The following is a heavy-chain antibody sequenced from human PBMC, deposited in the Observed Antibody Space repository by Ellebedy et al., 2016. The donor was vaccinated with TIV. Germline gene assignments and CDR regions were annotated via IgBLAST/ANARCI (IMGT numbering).Heavy chain of an antibody. D-gene: IGHD5-24*01. Sequence: MPGGSLRLSCAVSGGSISSSSYYWGWIRQPPGKGLEWIGNIYYSGSTYYNPSLKSRVTISVDTSKNQFSLKLSSLIAADTAVYYCASLEMATILDAFDIWGQGTEVTVSS. CDR1: GGSISSSSYY. J-gene: IGHJ3*02. CDR2: IYYSGST. V-gene: IGHV4-39*01. CDR3: ASLEMATILDAFDI.